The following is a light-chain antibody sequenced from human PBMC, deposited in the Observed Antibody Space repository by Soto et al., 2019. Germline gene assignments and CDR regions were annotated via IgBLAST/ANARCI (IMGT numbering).Light chain of an antibody. CDR1: QSVSNN. V-gene: IGKV3-15*01. CDR2: GAS. J-gene: IGKJ3*01. Sequence: ETEMTQSPGTLSVSPGERATLSCRASQSVSNNLAWYQQKPGQAPRLLIYGASTRATGIPARFTGSGSGTEFTLTISSLPSEAGAVYYCQQYYNWPPLFGHGTKVDTK. CDR3: QQYYNWPPL.